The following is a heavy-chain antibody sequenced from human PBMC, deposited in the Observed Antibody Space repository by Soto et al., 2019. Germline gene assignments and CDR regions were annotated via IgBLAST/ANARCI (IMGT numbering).Heavy chain of an antibody. CDR3: AREKKFSISWEGVGAFDI. V-gene: IGHV3-11*06. J-gene: IGHJ3*02. CDR2: ISSSSSYT. CDR1: GFTFSDYY. Sequence: QVQLVESGGGLVKPGGSLRLSCAASGFTFSDYYMSWIRQAPGKGLALVSYISSSSSYTNYADSVKGRFTISRDNAKNALYLQMNSLRAEDTAVYYCAREKKFSISWEGVGAFDIWGQWTMVTVSS. D-gene: IGHD6-13*01.